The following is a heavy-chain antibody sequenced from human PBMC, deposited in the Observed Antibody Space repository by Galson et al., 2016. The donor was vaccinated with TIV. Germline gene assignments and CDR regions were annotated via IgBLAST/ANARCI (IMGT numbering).Heavy chain of an antibody. CDR2: INPAVGLT. Sequence: SVKVSCKASGGTFNSYGISWLRQIPGEGFEWMGRINPAVGLTKYAQRFQGRFTITAAYMELSSLRSEDTAVYYCSSASHLVPTVHHYWGQGTLVTVSS. V-gene: IGHV1-69*04. D-gene: IGHD5-12*01. CDR3: SSASHLVPTVHHY. J-gene: IGHJ4*02. CDR1: GGTFNSYG.